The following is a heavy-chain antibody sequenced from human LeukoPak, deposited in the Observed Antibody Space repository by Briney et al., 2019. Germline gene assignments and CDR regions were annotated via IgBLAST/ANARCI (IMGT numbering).Heavy chain of an antibody. CDR3: ARDSVVVPAAAYYYYMDV. CDR1: GYTFTSYG. V-gene: IGHV1-18*01. J-gene: IGHJ6*03. Sequence: ASVKVSCKASGYTFTSYGITWVRQAPGQGLERMGWISAYNGNTNYAQKLQGRVTMTTDTSTSTAYMELRSLRSDDTAVYYCARDSVVVPAAAYYYYMDVWGKGTTVTVSS. CDR2: ISAYNGNT. D-gene: IGHD2-2*01.